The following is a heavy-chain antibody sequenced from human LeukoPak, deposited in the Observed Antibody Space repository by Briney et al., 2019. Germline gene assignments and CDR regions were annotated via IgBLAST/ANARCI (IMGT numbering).Heavy chain of an antibody. D-gene: IGHD3-10*02. V-gene: IGHV3-7*01. CDR3: AELGITMIGGV. Sequence: GGSLRLSCAASGFTFSSYWMNWVRQAPGKGLEWVASMNQDGSEKYYLDSVKGRFTISRDNAKNSLYLQMNSLRAEDTAVYYCAELGITMIGGVWGKGTTVTISS. CDR2: MNQDGSEK. CDR1: GFTFSSYW. J-gene: IGHJ6*04.